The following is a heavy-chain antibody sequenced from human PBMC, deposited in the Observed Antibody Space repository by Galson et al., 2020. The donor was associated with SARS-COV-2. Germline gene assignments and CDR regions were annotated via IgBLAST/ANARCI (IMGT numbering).Heavy chain of an antibody. CDR1: GGSISSYY. CDR3: ARVRRGYSSGWYFFDI. J-gene: IGHJ3*02. V-gene: IGHV4-59*01. Sequence: SETLSLTCTVSGGSISSYYWSWIRQPPGKGLEWIGYIYYSGSTNYNPSLKSRVTISVDTSKNQFSLKLSSVTAADTAVYYCARVRRGYSSGWYFFDIWGQGTMVTVSS. CDR2: IYYSGST. D-gene: IGHD6-19*01.